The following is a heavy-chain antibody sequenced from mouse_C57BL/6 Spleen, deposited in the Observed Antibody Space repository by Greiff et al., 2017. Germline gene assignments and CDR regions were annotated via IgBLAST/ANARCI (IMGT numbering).Heavy chain of an antibody. CDR3: ARYGILFGG. D-gene: IGHD1-1*01. V-gene: IGHV14-3*01. J-gene: IGHJ2*01. CDR1: GFNFKNTY. CDR2: IDPANGNT. Sequence: VQLQQSVAELVRPGASVKLSCTASGFNFKNTYMHWVKQRPEQGLEWIGRIDPANGNTKYAPKFQGKATITADTSSNTAYLQLSSLTSEDTAICCCARYGILFGGWGPGATLTVAS.